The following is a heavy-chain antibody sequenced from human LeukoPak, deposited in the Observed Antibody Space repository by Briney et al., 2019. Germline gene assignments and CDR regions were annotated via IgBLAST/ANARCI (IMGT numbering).Heavy chain of an antibody. CDR3: ARGVSPKFGYSYGYWFDP. CDR2: IIPILGIA. J-gene: IGHJ5*02. CDR1: GYRFTSYG. D-gene: IGHD5-18*01. V-gene: IGHV1-69*04. Sequence: GASVKVSCKASGYRFTSYGITWVRQAPGQGLEWMGRIIPILGIANYAQKFQGRVTITADKSTSTAYMELSSLRSEDTAVYYCARGVSPKFGYSYGYWFDPWGQGTLVTVSS.